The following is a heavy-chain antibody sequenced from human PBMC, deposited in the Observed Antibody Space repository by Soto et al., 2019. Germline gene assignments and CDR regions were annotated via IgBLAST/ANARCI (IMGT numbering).Heavy chain of an antibody. CDR3: AKDYTMGGWPQYSFHY. D-gene: IGHD2-15*01. CDR1: GFTFSSYA. J-gene: IGHJ4*02. Sequence: PGGSLRLSCAASGFTFSSYAMSWVRQAPGKGLEWVSTISGSGGSTYYADSVKGRFTISRDNSKNTLYLQMNSLRAEDTAVYYCAKDYTMGGWPQYSFHYWGQGTLVTVSS. CDR2: ISGSGGST. V-gene: IGHV3-23*01.